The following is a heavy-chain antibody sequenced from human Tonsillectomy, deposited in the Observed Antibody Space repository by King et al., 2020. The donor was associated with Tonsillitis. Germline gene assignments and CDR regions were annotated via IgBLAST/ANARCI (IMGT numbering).Heavy chain of an antibody. CDR3: ARDHAYEDDEYFQH. J-gene: IGHJ1*01. CDR1: GFSISSAYY. CDR2: INHGGVT. D-gene: IGHD3-22*01. V-gene: IGHV4-38-2*02. Sequence: VQLQESGPGLVKPSETLSLTCTVSGFSISSAYYWGWIRQPPGKGLEWVGSINHGGVTSYNPSLRSRVTMSVDTSKNQFSLKLRSVTAADTAVYYCARDHAYEDDEYFQHWGQGTLVTVSS.